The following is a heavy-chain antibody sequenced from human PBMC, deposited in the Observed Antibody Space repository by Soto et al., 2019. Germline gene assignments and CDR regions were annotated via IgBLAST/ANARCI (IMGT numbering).Heavy chain of an antibody. CDR1: GYTFTYYP. CDR2: INIGNGNT. V-gene: IGHV1-3*04. D-gene: IGHD2-15*01. J-gene: IGHJ5*02. Sequence: ASVKVSCKASGYTFTYYPIHWVRQAPGQRLEWMGWINIGNGNTEYSQKFQGRVTITIDTSASTAYMELSSLRFEDTAVYYCAREPLYGGRCYLNYFDPWGQGTLVTVSS. CDR3: AREPLYGGRCYLNYFDP.